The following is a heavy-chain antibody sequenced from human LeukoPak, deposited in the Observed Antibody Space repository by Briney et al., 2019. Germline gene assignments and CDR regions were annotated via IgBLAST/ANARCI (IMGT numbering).Heavy chain of an antibody. CDR2: ISSSGSTI. CDR3: ARDYEYCSSTSCYYDY. Sequence: GGSLRLSCAASGFTFSDYYMSWIRQAPGKGLEWVSYISSSGSTIDYADSVKGRFTISRDNAKNSLYLQMNSLRAEDTAVYYCARDYEYCSSTSCYYDYWGQGTLVTVPP. J-gene: IGHJ4*02. V-gene: IGHV3-11*01. D-gene: IGHD2-2*01. CDR1: GFTFSDYY.